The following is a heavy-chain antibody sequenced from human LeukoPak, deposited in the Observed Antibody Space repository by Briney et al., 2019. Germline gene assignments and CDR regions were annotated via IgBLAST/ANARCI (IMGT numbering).Heavy chain of an antibody. CDR3: ARGRVAYSAYYFDY. J-gene: IGHJ4*02. CDR1: GDSITNYF. V-gene: IGHV4-59*01. D-gene: IGHD2-15*01. CDR2: IYYTGNT. Sequence: SETLSLTCTVSGDSITNYFWSWIRQPPGNGLEWIGYIYYTGNTNYKPSLKSRVTISVDTSTNQFSLRLRSVTAADTAVYYCARGRVAYSAYYFDYWGRGTLVTVSS.